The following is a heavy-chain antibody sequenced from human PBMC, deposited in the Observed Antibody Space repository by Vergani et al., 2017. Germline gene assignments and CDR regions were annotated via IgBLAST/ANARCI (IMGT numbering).Heavy chain of an antibody. CDR1: GGSFSGYY. D-gene: IGHD3-10*01. V-gene: IGHV4-34*01. CDR2: INHSGST. CDR3: ARGPSLVRGASYYYYYGMDV. Sequence: QVQLQQWGAGLLKPSETLFLTCAVYGGSFSGYYWSWIRQPPGKGLEWIGEINHSGSTNYNPSLKSRVTISVDTSKNQFSLKLSSVTAADTAVYYCARGPSLVRGASYYYYYGMDVWGQGTTVTVSS. J-gene: IGHJ6*02.